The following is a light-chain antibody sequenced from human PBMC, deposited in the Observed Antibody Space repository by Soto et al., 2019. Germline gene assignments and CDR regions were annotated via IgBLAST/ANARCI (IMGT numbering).Light chain of an antibody. V-gene: IGLV2-11*01. CDR2: DVS. CDR1: SSDVGGFDY. CDR3: CSYAGTFRGYV. Sequence: QSALTQPRSVSGSPGQSVTFSCTGTSSDVGGFDYVSWVQQHPGKVPKLMIYDVSKRPSGVPDRFSGSKSGNTASLTISGLQAEDEADYYCCSYAGTFRGYVFGTGTKLTV. J-gene: IGLJ1*01.